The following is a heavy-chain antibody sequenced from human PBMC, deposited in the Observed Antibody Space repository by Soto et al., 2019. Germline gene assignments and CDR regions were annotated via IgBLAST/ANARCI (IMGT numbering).Heavy chain of an antibody. Sequence: PSETPSLTCTVSGGSISSYYWSWIRQPPGKGLEWIGYIYYSGSTNYNPSLKSRVTISVDTSKNQFSLKLSSVTAADTAVYYCAKNWNWGSLVHWGQGTLVTVSS. CDR3: AKNWNWGSLVH. J-gene: IGHJ4*02. CDR2: IYYSGST. V-gene: IGHV4-59*08. D-gene: IGHD7-27*01. CDR1: GGSISSYY.